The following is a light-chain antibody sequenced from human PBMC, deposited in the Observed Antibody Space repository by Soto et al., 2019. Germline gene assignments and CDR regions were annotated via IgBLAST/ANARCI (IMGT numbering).Light chain of an antibody. Sequence: DIQMTQSPSTLSASVGDRVTITCRASQSISSWLAWYQQKPGKAPKVLIYDASNLDSGVPSRFSGSGSGTEFTLTISSLQPDDFATYYCQQYNTYSRTFGQGTKVDIK. CDR2: DAS. CDR1: QSISSW. V-gene: IGKV1-5*01. J-gene: IGKJ1*01. CDR3: QQYNTYSRT.